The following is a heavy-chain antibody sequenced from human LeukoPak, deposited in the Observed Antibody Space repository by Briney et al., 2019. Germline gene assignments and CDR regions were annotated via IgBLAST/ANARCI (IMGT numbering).Heavy chain of an antibody. D-gene: IGHD2-2*01. CDR3: ARSEGYCSGTSCYGNFDY. CDR2: IHPGDSDT. Sequence: GESLKISCKGSGYSFTSYWIGWVRQMPGKGLEWMGIIHPGDSDTRYSPSFQGQVTISADKSISTAYLQWSSLKASDTAMYYCARSEGYCSGTSCYGNFDYWGQGTLVTVSS. J-gene: IGHJ4*02. V-gene: IGHV5-51*01. CDR1: GYSFTSYW.